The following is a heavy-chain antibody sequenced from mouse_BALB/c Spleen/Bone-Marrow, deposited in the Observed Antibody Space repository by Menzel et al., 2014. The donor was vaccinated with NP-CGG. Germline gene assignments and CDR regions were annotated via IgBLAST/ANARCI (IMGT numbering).Heavy chain of an antibody. V-gene: IGHV1-5*01. CDR1: GYSSTIYW. D-gene: IGHD1-1*01. J-gene: IGHJ1*01. CDR3: TRFGSTYDWYFDV. CDR2: IYPGNSDT. Sequence: VQLQQSGTVLARPGASVKMSCKASGYSSTIYWMHWVKQRPGQGLEWIGAIYPGNSDTSYNQKFKGKAKLTAVTSASTAYMELSSLTNEDSAVYYCTRFGSTYDWYFDVWGAGTTVTVSS.